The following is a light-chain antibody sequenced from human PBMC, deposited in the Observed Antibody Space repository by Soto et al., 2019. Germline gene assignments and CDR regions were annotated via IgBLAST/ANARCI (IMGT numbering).Light chain of an antibody. V-gene: IGLV1-44*01. CDR1: SSNIGRNT. J-gene: IGLJ3*02. Sequence: QSVLTQPPSASGTPGQRVTISCSGGSSNIGRNTVNWYQQLPGTAPKLLIFSDNQRPSGVPDRFSGSKSGTSASLAVSGLQSADEADYYCATWDDSLKGVFGGGTKLTVL. CDR2: SDN. CDR3: ATWDDSLKGV.